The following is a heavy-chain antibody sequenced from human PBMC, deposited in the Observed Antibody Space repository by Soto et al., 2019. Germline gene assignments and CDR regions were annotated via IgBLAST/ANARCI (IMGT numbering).Heavy chain of an antibody. Sequence: GESLKISCKGSGYSFTSYWISWVRQMPGKGLEWMGRIDPSDSYTNYSPSFQGHVTISADKSISTAYLQWSSLKASDTAMYYCARLGGDRNYYYYGMDVWGQGTTVTVSS. V-gene: IGHV5-10-1*01. CDR2: IDPSDSYT. CDR3: ARLGGDRNYYYYGMDV. J-gene: IGHJ6*02. D-gene: IGHD4-17*01. CDR1: GYSFTSYW.